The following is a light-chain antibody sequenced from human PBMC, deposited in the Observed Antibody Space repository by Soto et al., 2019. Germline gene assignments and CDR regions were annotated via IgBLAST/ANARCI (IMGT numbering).Light chain of an antibody. V-gene: IGKV3-15*01. Sequence: ETLLTQSPATLSVSPGDRVTLSCRANEGVSRNLAWYQQKPDQAPRLLIYNAAIRATGIAARFSGSGSGTEFTLTISGLQSEDFAIYYCQQYNNWYTFGQGTKLEIK. J-gene: IGKJ2*01. CDR3: QQYNNWYT. CDR1: EGVSRN. CDR2: NAA.